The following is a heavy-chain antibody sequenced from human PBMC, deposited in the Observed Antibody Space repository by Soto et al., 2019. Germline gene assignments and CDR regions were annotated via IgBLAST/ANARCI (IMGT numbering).Heavy chain of an antibody. CDR1: GFSLSTSGVG. CDR2: IYWDDSK. D-gene: IGHD3-9*01. J-gene: IGHJ4*02. CDR3: AHKGPEDWPLDY. Sequence: QITLKESGPTLVRPTQNLTLTCAFSGFSLSTSGVGVGWIRQPPGKALEWLAVIYWDDSKHYRPSLRSRLTITKDTSKNQVVLTMTNMDPMDTGTYYCAHKGPEDWPLDYWGQGTMVTVSS. V-gene: IGHV2-5*02.